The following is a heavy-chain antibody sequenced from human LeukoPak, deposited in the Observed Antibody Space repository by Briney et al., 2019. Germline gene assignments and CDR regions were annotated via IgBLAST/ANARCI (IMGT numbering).Heavy chain of an antibody. J-gene: IGHJ6*02. D-gene: IGHD4-23*01. Sequence: GASVKVSCRASGYTFTDYYMHWVRQAPGHGLEWMGWLNPNTLVTNYAQQFQGWVSMTWDTSISTGYMDLKSLTSDDTAVYYCARKDGGRDGMDVWGQGTTVTVSS. CDR1: GYTFTDYY. V-gene: IGHV1-2*04. CDR2: LNPNTLVT. CDR3: ARKDGGRDGMDV.